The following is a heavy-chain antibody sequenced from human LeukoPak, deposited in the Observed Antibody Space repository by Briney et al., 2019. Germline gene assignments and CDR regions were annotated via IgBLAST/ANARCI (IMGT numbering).Heavy chain of an antibody. V-gene: IGHV1-18*01. CDR2: ISAYNGNT. Sequence: ASVKVSCKASGYTFTSYGISWARQAPGQGLEWMGWISAYNGNTNYAQKLQGRVTMTTDTSTSTAYMELRSLRSDDTAVYYCARAALGAYYYDSSGYENWGQGTLVTVSS. D-gene: IGHD3-22*01. CDR3: ARAALGAYYYDSSGYEN. CDR1: GYTFTSYG. J-gene: IGHJ4*02.